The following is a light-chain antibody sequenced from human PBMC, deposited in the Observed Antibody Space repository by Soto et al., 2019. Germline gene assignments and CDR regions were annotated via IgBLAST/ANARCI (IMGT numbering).Light chain of an antibody. V-gene: IGLV2-14*01. CDR2: EVS. Sequence: QSVLTQPASVSGSPGQSITISCTGTSSDVGGYNYVSRYQQHPGKAPKLMIYEVSNRPSGVSNRFSGSKSGNTASLTISGLQAEDEADYYCSSYTSSSIDDVFGTGTKLTVL. J-gene: IGLJ1*01. CDR3: SSYTSSSIDDV. CDR1: SSDVGGYNY.